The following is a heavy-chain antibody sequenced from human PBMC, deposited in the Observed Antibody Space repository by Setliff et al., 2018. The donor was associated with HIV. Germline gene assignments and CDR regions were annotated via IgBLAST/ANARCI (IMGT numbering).Heavy chain of an antibody. V-gene: IGHV4-38-2*01. Sequence: SETLSLTCAVSGYSISSGYYWGWIRQPPGKGLEWIGSIYHSETTYYNPSLKSRVTMSVDASRNRFSLKLSSVTAADTAIYYCARHQKVSFMSDHWGQGMLVTVSS. CDR3: ARHQKVSFMSDH. D-gene: IGHD3-16*01. CDR2: IYHSETT. CDR1: GYSISSGYY. J-gene: IGHJ4*02.